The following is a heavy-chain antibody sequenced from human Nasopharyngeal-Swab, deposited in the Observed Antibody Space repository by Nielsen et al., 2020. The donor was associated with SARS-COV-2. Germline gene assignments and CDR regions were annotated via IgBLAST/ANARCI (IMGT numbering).Heavy chain of an antibody. V-gene: IGHV3-7*01. Sequence: GESLKTSCAASGFTFSSYWMSWVRQAPGKGLEWVSNIKQDGSEKYYVDSVKGRFTISRDNAKNSLYLQMNSLRAEDTAVYDCARDGIAVADYYYYYGMDVWGQGTTVTVSS. CDR2: IKQDGSEK. CDR1: GFTFSSYW. D-gene: IGHD6-19*01. J-gene: IGHJ6*02. CDR3: ARDGIAVADYYYYYGMDV.